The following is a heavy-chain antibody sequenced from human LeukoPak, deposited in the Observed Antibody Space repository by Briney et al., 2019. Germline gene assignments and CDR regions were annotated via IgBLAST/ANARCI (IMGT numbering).Heavy chain of an antibody. CDR1: GFTFSNYW. CDR3: TRTLVGGNRAFDI. CDR2: IKSDGSST. V-gene: IGHV3-74*01. J-gene: IGHJ3*02. D-gene: IGHD4/OR15-4a*01. Sequence: PGGSLRLSCAASGFTFSNYWMHWVRQAPGKGLVWVSRIKSDGSSTNYADSVKGRFTISRDNAKNTLYLQMNSLRAEDTAMYYCTRTLVGGNRAFDIWGQGTMATVSS.